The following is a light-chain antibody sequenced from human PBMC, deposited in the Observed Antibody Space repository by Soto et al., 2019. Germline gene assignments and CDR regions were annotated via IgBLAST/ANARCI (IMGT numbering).Light chain of an antibody. CDR3: QQYSGYSRT. J-gene: IGKJ1*01. V-gene: IGKV1-5*01. CDR2: DAS. CDR1: QRIDTW. Sequence: DIQMTQSPSTLSASVGDTVTITCRASQRIDTWLAWYQQKPGTAPKLLIYDASTLESGVPSKFSGSGSGTEFTLTISSPQPDDSATYYCQQYSGYSRTFGQGTKVDIK.